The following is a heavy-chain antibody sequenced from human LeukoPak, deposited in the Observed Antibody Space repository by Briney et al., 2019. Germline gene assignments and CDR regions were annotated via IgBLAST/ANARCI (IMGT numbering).Heavy chain of an antibody. CDR1: GDSVSSNSAA. Sequence: SQTLSLTCAISGDSVSSNSAAWNWIRQSPSRGLEWLGRTFYRSKWYNEYGVSVKSRITINPDTSKNQFSLQLISVTPEDTAVYYCARVGGDYKYGMDVWGQGTTVTVSS. V-gene: IGHV6-1*01. D-gene: IGHD2-21*01. CDR2: TFYRSKWYN. J-gene: IGHJ6*02. CDR3: ARVGGDYKYGMDV.